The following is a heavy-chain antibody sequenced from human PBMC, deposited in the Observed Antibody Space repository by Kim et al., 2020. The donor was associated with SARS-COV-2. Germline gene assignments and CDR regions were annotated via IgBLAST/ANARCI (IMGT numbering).Heavy chain of an antibody. CDR3: THYLY. D-gene: IGHD3-10*01. Sequence: NANRHATAYATSMKGRFTISRDDSKNTAYLQMNSLKTEDTAVYYCTHYLYWGQGTLVTVSS. J-gene: IGHJ4*02. V-gene: IGHV3-73*01. CDR2: NANRHAT.